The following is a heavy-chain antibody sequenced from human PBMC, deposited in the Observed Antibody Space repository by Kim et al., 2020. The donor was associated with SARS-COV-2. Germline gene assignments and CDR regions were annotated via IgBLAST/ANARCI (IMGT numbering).Heavy chain of an antibody. V-gene: IGHV3-48*03. CDR1: GFTFSSYE. CDR3: ARGWGYFDY. D-gene: IGHD1-26*01. J-gene: IGHJ4*02. Sequence: GGSLRLSCAASGFTFSSYEMNWVRQDPGKGLEWVSYISSSGSNIYYADSVKGRFTISRDNAKNSLYLKMNSLRAEDTAVYYCARGWGYFDYWGQGTLVTVSS. CDR2: ISSSGSNI.